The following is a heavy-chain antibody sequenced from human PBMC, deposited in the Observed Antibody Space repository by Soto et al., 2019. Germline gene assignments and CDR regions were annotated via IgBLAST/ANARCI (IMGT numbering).Heavy chain of an antibody. J-gene: IGHJ5*02. Sequence: QVQLQESGPGLVKPSGTLSLTCAVSGDSVSSPYYWCWVRQPPGKGLEWIGEVFHTGTTSYNPSLRRRATMSMDTPIKQHSPDWSSVTAADTAVYYCARSAGWYAIDAWGPGTGVIVSS. CDR1: GDSVSSPYY. CDR3: ARSAGWYAIDA. V-gene: IGHV4-4*02. D-gene: IGHD6-19*01. CDR2: VFHTGTT.